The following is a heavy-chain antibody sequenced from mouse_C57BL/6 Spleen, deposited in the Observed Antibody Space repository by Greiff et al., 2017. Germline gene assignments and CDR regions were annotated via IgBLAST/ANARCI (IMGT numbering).Heavy chain of an antibody. CDR2: ISYDGSN. CDR3: ARDYSNGGWFAY. J-gene: IGHJ3*01. Sequence: DVQLQESGPGLVKPSQSLSLTCSVTGYSITSGYYWNWIRQFPGNKLEWMGYISYDGSNNYNPSLKNRISITRDTAKNQFFLKLNSVTTEDTATYYCARDYSNGGWFAYWGQGTLVTVSA. V-gene: IGHV3-6*01. CDR1: GYSITSGYY. D-gene: IGHD2-5*01.